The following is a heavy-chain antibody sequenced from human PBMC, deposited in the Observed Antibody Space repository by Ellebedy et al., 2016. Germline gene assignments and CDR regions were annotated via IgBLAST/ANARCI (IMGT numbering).Heavy chain of an antibody. J-gene: IGHJ6*02. CDR2: IWYDGSEE. CDR3: ARVPDRPSLYYYYGMDL. V-gene: IGHV3-33*01. CDR1: GFTFSSYG. Sequence: GGSLRLSXAASGFTFSSYGMHWVRQAPGKGLEWVGVIWYDGSEEFYADSVKGRFTISRDNSKDTLYLEMNSLRAEDTAVYYCARVPDRPSLYYYYGMDLWGQGTTVTVSS.